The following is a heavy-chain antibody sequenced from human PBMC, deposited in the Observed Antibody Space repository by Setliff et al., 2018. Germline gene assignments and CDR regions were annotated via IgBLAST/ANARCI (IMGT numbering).Heavy chain of an antibody. Sequence: GASVKVSCKASGYTFTSSGITWVRRAPGQGLEWMGWISAYTGNTNYAQKLQGRVTMTTDTSTSTAYMELRSLTSDDTAVYYCSRLVRYCTTTTCQRASGAEFWGQGTLVTVSS. CDR1: GYTFTSSG. J-gene: IGHJ1*01. CDR3: SRLVRYCTTTTCQRASGAEF. CDR2: ISAYTGNT. D-gene: IGHD2-8*01. V-gene: IGHV1-18*01.